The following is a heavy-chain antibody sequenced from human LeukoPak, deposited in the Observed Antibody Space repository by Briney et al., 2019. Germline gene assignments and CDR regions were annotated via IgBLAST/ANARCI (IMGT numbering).Heavy chain of an antibody. D-gene: IGHD3-22*01. CDR3: ASRAYYYDSSGYGPFDY. J-gene: IGHJ4*02. Sequence: SETLSLTCTVSGGSISSSSYYWGWIRQPPGKGLEWIGSIYYSGSTFYNPSLKSRVTISVDTSKNQFALKLSSVTAADTAVYYCASRAYYYDSSGYGPFDYWGQGTLVTVSS. CDR1: GGSISSSSYY. CDR2: IYYSGST. V-gene: IGHV4-39*01.